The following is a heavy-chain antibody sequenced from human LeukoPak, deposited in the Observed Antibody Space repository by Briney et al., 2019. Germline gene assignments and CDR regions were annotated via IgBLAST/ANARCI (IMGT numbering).Heavy chain of an antibody. D-gene: IGHD5-12*01. CDR1: GGSISTYY. CDR2: IYHSGST. Sequence: SETLSLTCTLPGGSISTYYWSWIRQPPGKGLEWIGYIYHSGSTNYNPSLKSRVTISVDTSKNQFSLKLSPVTAADTAVYYCARGGGYAGPIGYWGQGALVTVSS. J-gene: IGHJ4*02. CDR3: ARGGGYAGPIGY. V-gene: IGHV4-59*01.